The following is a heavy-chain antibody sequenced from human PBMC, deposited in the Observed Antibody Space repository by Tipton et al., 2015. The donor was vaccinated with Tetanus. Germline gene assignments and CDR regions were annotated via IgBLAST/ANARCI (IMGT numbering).Heavy chain of an antibody. V-gene: IGHV3-74*01. Sequence: GSLRLSCAASGFTFSSYWMHWVRQAPGKGLVWVSRINSDGSSTSYADSVKGRFTISRDNSNNSLNLQMKSLRAEDTAIYYCARDCSTCLGRALDIWGQGIMVTVSS. CDR1: GFTFSSYW. J-gene: IGHJ3*02. CDR2: INSDGSST. CDR3: ARDCSTCLGRALDI. D-gene: IGHD2-2*01.